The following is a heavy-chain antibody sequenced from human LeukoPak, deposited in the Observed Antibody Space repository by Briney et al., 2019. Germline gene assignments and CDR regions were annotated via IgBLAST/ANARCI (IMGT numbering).Heavy chain of an antibody. Sequence: PSETLSLTCTVYGGSFSGYYWSWIRQPPGKGLEWIGEINHSGNTNYNPSLKSRVTMSVDTSKNQFSLKLSSVTAADTAVYYCARVGGMSTSTTRIMDVWGKGTTVTVSS. J-gene: IGHJ6*03. CDR3: ARVGGMSTSTTRIMDV. CDR1: GGSFSGYY. D-gene: IGHD4-11*01. V-gene: IGHV4-34*01. CDR2: INHSGNT.